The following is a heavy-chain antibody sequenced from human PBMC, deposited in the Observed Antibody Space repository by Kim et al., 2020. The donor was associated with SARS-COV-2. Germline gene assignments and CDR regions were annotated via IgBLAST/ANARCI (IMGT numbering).Heavy chain of an antibody. V-gene: IGHV5-10-1*01. D-gene: IGHD6-19*01. CDR2: INPSDSYV. Sequence: GESLKISCEGSGYSFTNNWISWVRQMPGKRLEWMGNINPSDSYVNYGPSFQGHVTISVDKSINTAYLQWSRLKASDSATYYCARGRGWVDYWGQGTLVTVSS. CDR1: GYSFTNNW. J-gene: IGHJ4*02. CDR3: ARGRGWVDY.